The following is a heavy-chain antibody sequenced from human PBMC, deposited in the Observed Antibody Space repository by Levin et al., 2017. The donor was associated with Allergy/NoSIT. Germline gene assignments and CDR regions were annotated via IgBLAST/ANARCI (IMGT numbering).Heavy chain of an antibody. CDR1: GYSFTSYW. CDR3: ARLGTAMDVLDY. J-gene: IGHJ4*02. V-gene: IGHV5-51*01. CDR2: IYPGDSDT. D-gene: IGHD5-18*01. Sequence: ASVKVSCKGSGYSFTSYWIGWVRQMPGKGLEWMGIIYPGDSDTRYSPSFQGQVTISADKSISTAYLQWSSLKASDTAMYYCARLGTAMDVLDYWGQGTLVTVSS.